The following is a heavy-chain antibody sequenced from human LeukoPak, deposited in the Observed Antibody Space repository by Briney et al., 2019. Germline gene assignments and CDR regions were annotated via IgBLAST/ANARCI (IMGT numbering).Heavy chain of an antibody. CDR2: IYYSGST. CDR1: GGSISSYY. CDR3: ARGEYYYDSSGYYYPR. Sequence: PSETLSLTCTVSGGSISSYYWSWIRQPPGKGLEWIGYIYYSGSTNYNPSLKSRVTISVDTSKSQFSLKLSSVTAADTAVYYCARGEYYYDSSGYYYPRWGQGTLVTVSS. V-gene: IGHV4-59*01. D-gene: IGHD3-22*01. J-gene: IGHJ4*02.